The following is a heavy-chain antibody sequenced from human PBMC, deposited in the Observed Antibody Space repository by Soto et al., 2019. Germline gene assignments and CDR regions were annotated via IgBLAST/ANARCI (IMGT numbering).Heavy chain of an antibody. D-gene: IGHD6-13*01. Sequence: PSETLSLTCTVSGGSISSGGYYWSWIRQQPGKGLEWIGYIYYSGSTYYNPSLKSRVTISVDTSKNQFSLKLSSVTAADTAVYYCAAAAGDPTTGSFWFDPWGQGTLVTVS. CDR1: GGSISSGGYY. J-gene: IGHJ5*02. V-gene: IGHV4-31*03. CDR3: AAAAGDPTTGSFWFDP. CDR2: IYYSGST.